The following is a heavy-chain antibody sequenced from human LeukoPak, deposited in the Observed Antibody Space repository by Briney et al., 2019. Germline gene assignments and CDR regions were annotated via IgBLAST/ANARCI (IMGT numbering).Heavy chain of an antibody. CDR3: ARDLYGGYLGLDY. J-gene: IGHJ4*02. V-gene: IGHV3-30-3*01. Sequence: GGSLRLSCAASGITFSSYAMHWVRQAPGKGLEWVAVISYDGSNKYYADSVKGRFTISRDNSKNTLYLQMNSLRAEDTAVYHCARDLYGGYLGLDYWGQGTLVTVSS. CDR2: ISYDGSNK. CDR1: GITFSSYA. D-gene: IGHD5-12*01.